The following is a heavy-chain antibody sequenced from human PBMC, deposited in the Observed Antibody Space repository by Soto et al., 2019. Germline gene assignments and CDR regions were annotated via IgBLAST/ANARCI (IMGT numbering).Heavy chain of an antibody. D-gene: IGHD3-10*01. CDR1: GFTFSNYG. J-gene: IGHJ4*02. CDR2: ISGSGTTT. V-gene: IGHV3-23*01. CDR3: AKDAKITLYYFDY. Sequence: EVQLLESGGGLVQPGGSLRLSCAASGFTFSNYGMSWVRQAPGKGLEWVSGISGSGTTTYYADSVQGRFTISRDSSKNTVYLQMNSLRAEDTAIYYCAKDAKITLYYFDYWGQGTLVTVSS.